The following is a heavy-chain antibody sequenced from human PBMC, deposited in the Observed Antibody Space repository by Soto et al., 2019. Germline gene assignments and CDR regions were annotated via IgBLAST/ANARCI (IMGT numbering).Heavy chain of an antibody. V-gene: IGHV1-69*01. Sequence: QVQLVQSGAEVKKPGSSVKVSCKASGGTFSSYDISWVRQAPGQGLEWMGGIIPIFGTANYAQKFQGRVTITADESTSTAYMELSSLRSEDTSVYYCARDHRFGELPPGWFDPWGQGTLVTVSS. D-gene: IGHD3-10*01. CDR1: GGTFSSYD. J-gene: IGHJ5*02. CDR2: IIPIFGTA. CDR3: ARDHRFGELPPGWFDP.